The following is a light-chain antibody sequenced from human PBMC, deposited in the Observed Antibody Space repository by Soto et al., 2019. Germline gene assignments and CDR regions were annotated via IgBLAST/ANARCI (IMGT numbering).Light chain of an antibody. Sequence: DIVMTQSPDSLAVSLGERATINCKSSQSVLYSSNNKNYLAWYQQKPGQPPKLLIYWASTRESGVPDPLSGSGSGTDFTLTISSLQAEDVAVYYCQQYYSTPLTCGGGTKVDIK. CDR1: QSVLYSSNNKNY. V-gene: IGKV4-1*01. CDR3: QQYYSTPLT. J-gene: IGKJ4*01. CDR2: WAS.